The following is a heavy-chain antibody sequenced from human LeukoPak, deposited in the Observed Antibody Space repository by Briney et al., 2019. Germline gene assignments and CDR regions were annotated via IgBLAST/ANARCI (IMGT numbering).Heavy chain of an antibody. Sequence: SETLSLTCTVSGGSISSSSYYWGWIRQPPGKGLEWIGSIYYSGSTYYNPSLKSRVTISVDTSKNQFSLKLSSVTAADTAVYYCARDPAVANTGFNYYYYYGMDVWGQGTTVTVSS. CDR1: GGSISSSSYY. V-gene: IGHV4-39*07. J-gene: IGHJ6*02. D-gene: IGHD6-19*01. CDR2: IYYSGST. CDR3: ARDPAVANTGFNYYYYYGMDV.